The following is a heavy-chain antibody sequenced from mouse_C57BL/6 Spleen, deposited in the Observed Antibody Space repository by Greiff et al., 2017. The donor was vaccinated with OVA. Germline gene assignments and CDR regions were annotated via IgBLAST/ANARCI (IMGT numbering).Heavy chain of an antibody. CDR2: IRLKSDNYAT. J-gene: IGHJ4*01. Sequence: EVKVEESGGGLVQPGGSMKLSCVASGFTFSNYWMNWVRQSPEKGLEWVAQIRLKSDNYATHYAESVKGRFTISRDDSKSSVYLQMNNLRAEDTGIYYCTAPAGPYYAMDYWGQGTSVTVSS. D-gene: IGHD3-1*01. CDR3: TAPAGPYYAMDY. CDR1: GFTFSNYW. V-gene: IGHV6-3*01.